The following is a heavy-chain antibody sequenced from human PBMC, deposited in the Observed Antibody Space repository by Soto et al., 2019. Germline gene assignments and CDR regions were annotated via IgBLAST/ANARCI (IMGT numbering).Heavy chain of an antibody. D-gene: IGHD6-19*01. CDR2: ISGYNANT. V-gene: IGHV1-18*01. CDR3: SRFIMVGGWFDPNYYHGIDV. CDR1: GYTFSNYG. Sequence: QVQLVQSGAEVKKPGSSVTVSCKTSGYTFSNYGINWVRQAPGQGLGRMGWISGYNANTNYAQTDQGRDTMTTDTSTGTVYMELRSLKSDDTAIYYCSRFIMVGGWFDPNYYHGIDVWGQGTKVNVSS. J-gene: IGHJ6*01.